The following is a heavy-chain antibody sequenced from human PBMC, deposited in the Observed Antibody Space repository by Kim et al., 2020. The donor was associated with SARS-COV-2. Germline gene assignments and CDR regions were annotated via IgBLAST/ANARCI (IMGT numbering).Heavy chain of an antibody. CDR1: GGSISSYY. V-gene: IGHV4-59*01. Sequence: SETLSLTCTVSGGSISSYYWSWIRQPPGKGLEWIGYIYYSGSTNYNPSLKSRVTISVDTSKNQFSLKLSSVTAADTAVYYCAREVPSSWQNWFDPWGQGTLVTVSS. D-gene: IGHD6-13*01. CDR2: IYYSGST. J-gene: IGHJ5*02. CDR3: AREVPSSWQNWFDP.